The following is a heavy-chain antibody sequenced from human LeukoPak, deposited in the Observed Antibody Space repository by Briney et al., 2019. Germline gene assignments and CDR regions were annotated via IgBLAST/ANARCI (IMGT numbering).Heavy chain of an antibody. Sequence: GGSLRLSCAASGFTFSSYAMHWVRQAPGKGLEWVAVISYDGGNKYYADSVKGRFTISRDNSKNTLYLQMNSMRAEDTAVYYCAKHRSDYVWGSYRNDAFDIWGQGTMVTVSS. CDR1: GFTFSSYA. J-gene: IGHJ3*02. D-gene: IGHD3-16*02. CDR2: ISYDGGNK. CDR3: AKHRSDYVWGSYRNDAFDI. V-gene: IGHV3-30-3*02.